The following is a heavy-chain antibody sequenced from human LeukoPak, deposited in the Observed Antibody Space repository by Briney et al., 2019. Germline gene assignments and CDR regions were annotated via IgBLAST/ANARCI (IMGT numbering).Heavy chain of an antibody. D-gene: IGHD4-17*01. J-gene: IGHJ4*02. V-gene: IGHV4-31*03. CDR3: ARDPVTTNYFDY. CDR1: GDSVSSGNYY. CDR2: IYYSGST. Sequence: SETLSLTCTVSGDSVSSGNYYWSWIRQHPGKGLEWIGYIYYSGSTYYNPSLKSRVTISLDTSKNQFSLKLTSMTAADTAVYYCARDPVTTNYFDYWGQGTLVTVSS.